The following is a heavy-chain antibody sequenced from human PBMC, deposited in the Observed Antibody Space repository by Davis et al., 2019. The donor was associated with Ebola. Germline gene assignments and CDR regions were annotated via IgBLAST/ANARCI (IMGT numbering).Heavy chain of an antibody. CDR1: GGSFSGYY. D-gene: IGHD2-8*02. CDR3: ARAARYCTGGVCYTWLYYYYGMDV. J-gene: IGHJ6*02. V-gene: IGHV4-34*01. Sequence: MPGGSLRLSCAVYGGSFSGYYWSWIRQPPGKGLEWIGEINHSGSTNYNPSLKSRVTISVDTSKNQFSLKLSSVTAADTAVYYCARAARYCTGGVCYTWLYYYYGMDVWGQGTTVTVSS. CDR2: INHSGST.